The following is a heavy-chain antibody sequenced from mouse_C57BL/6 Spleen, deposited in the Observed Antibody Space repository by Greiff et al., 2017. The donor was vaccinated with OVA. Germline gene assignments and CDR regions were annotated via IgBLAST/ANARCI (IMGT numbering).Heavy chain of an antibody. D-gene: IGHD2-2*01. CDR2: IDPNSGGT. Sequence: QVQLQQPGAELVKPGASVKLSCKASGYTFTSYWMHWVKQRPGRGLEWIGRIDPNSGGTKYNEKFKSKATLTVDKPSSTAYMQLSILTSEDAAVYYCARNFGYDEGYYYAMDYWGQGTSVTVSS. J-gene: IGHJ4*01. V-gene: IGHV1-72*01. CDR3: ARNFGYDEGYYYAMDY. CDR1: GYTFTSYW.